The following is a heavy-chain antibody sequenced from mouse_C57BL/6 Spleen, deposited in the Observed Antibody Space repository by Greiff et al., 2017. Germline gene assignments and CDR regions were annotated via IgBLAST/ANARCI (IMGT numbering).Heavy chain of an antibody. CDR1: GYTFTDYN. CDR2: INPNNGGT. V-gene: IGHV1-22*01. J-gene: IGHJ3*01. CDR3: ARWDYSLED. D-gene: IGHD1-1*01. Sequence: EVKVVESGPELVKPGASVKMSCKASGYTFTDYNMHWVKQSHGKSLEWIGYINPNNGGTSYNQKFKGKATLTVNKSSSTAYMELRSLNSEESAVYYCARWDYSLEDGGQGTLVTVSA.